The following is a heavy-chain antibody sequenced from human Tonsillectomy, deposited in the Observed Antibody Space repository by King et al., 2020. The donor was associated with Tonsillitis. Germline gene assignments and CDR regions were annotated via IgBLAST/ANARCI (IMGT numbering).Heavy chain of an antibody. CDR2: IYYMWSP. V-gene: IGHV4-59*01. CDR1: GGSISRYY. CDR3: ARGVSSWDFDH. J-gene: IGHJ4*02. Sequence: QLQESGPGLVKPSETLSLTCTVSGGSISRYYWTWIRQPPGKGLEWIGYIYYMWSPNYNPSLKSRVTISEDTSKNQFSLQLSSVTAADTAVYYCARGVSSWDFDHWGQGTLVTVSS. D-gene: IGHD6-13*01.